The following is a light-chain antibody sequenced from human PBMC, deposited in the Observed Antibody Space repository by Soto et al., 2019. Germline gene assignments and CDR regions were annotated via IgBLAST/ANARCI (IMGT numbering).Light chain of an antibody. V-gene: IGKV3-15*01. CDR1: QSVSSN. CDR3: QQYNNWPPGT. Sequence: EIVMTQSPATLSVSPGERATLSCRASQSVSSNLAWYQQKPGQAPRLLIYGASTRATGIPARSSGSGSGTEFTITISSLQSEDFAVYYCQQYNNWPPGTFGQGTKVEIK. J-gene: IGKJ1*01. CDR2: GAS.